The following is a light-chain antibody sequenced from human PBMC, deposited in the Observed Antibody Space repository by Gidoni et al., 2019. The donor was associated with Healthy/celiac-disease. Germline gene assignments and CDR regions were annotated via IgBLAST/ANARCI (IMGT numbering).Light chain of an antibody. CDR3: QQYNNRPMYT. Sequence: EIVMTQSAATLSVSPGERATLSCMASQSVSSNVAWYQQKPGQAPRLLLYGASTRANGIPARFSGSGSGTEFTLPISSLQYEDFAVYYCQQYNNRPMYTFGQGTKLEIK. V-gene: IGKV3-15*01. CDR2: GAS. J-gene: IGKJ2*01. CDR1: QSVSSN.